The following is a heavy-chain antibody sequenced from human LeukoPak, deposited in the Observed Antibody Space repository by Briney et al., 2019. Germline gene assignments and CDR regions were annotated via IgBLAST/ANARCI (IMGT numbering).Heavy chain of an antibody. CDR2: TYYKSKWYN. CDR1: GDSVSSNRAA. D-gene: IGHD2-15*01. CDR3: ARDLGFCSGGSCQSLGFDY. Sequence: SQTLSLTCAISGDSVSSNRAAWNWIRQSPSRGLEWLGRTYYKSKWYNDFAVSVKSRIIINPDTSKNQFSLHVNPVTPEDTAVYYCARDLGFCSGGSCQSLGFDYWGQGTLVTVSS. V-gene: IGHV6-1*01. J-gene: IGHJ4*02.